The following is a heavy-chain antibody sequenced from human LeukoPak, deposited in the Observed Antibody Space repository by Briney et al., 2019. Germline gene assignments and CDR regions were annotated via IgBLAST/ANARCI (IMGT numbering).Heavy chain of an antibody. CDR1: GYTFTSYY. CDR2: INPSGGST. CDR3: ARERYNWKANGNFDY. J-gene: IGHJ4*02. Sequence: GASVKVSCKVSGYTFTSYYMHWVRQAPGQGLEWMGIINPSGGSTSYAQKFQGRVTMTRDTSTSTVYMELSSLRSEDTAVYYCARERYNWKANGNFDYWGQGTLVTVSS. D-gene: IGHD1-1*01. V-gene: IGHV1-46*03.